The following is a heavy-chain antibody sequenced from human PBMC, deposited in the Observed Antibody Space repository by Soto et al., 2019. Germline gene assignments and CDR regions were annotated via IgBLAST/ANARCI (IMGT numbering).Heavy chain of an antibody. CDR1: GYTFTSYD. V-gene: IGHV1-18*01. J-gene: IGHJ5*02. CDR2: MSTSNGNT. Sequence: QVQLVQSGAEVKKPGASVKVSCKASGYTFTSYDISWVRQAPGQGLECMGWMSTSNGNTNYAQKLQGRVTMTTDTSTSTANMELRSLRPDDTAVYFCARDRNWVDPWGQGTLVTVS. CDR3: ARDRNWVDP.